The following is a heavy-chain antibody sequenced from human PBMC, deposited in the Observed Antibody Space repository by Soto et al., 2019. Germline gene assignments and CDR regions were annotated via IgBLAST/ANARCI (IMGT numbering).Heavy chain of an antibody. D-gene: IGHD3-22*01. CDR1: GYTFTSYA. CDR2: INAGNGNT. V-gene: IGHV1-3*01. CDR3: ASSSAAYYDSSGYYSGDY. J-gene: IGHJ4*02. Sequence: GASVKVSCKASGYTFTSYAMHWVRQAPGQRLEWMGWINAGNGNTKYSQKFQGRVTITRDTSASTAYMELSSLRSEDTAVYYCASSSAAYYDSSGYYSGDYWGQGTLVTVSS.